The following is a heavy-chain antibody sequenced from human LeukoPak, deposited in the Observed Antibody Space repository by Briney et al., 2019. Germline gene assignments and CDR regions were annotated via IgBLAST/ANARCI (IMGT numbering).Heavy chain of an antibody. CDR1: GFTFSSYE. Sequence: PGGSLRLSCAASGFTFSSYEMNWVRPAPGKGLEWVSYISSSGTSIYYADSVKGRFTISRDNAKNSLYLQMNSLRADDTAVYYCARRYCSSTSCLIDYWGQGTLVTVSS. CDR3: ARRYCSSTSCLIDY. J-gene: IGHJ4*02. CDR2: ISSSGTSI. V-gene: IGHV3-48*03. D-gene: IGHD2-2*01.